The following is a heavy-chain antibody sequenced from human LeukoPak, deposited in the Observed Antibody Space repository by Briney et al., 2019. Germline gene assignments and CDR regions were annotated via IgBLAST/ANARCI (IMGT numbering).Heavy chain of an antibody. D-gene: IGHD4-17*01. CDR1: GFTFGNYG. V-gene: IGHV3-20*04. CDR3: ARAQTYGDSRLLLDY. J-gene: IGHJ4*02. CDR2: INWNGGST. Sequence: GGSLRLSCAASGFTFGNYGMSWVRQAPGKGLEWVSGINWNGGSTGYADSVEGGFTIFRDKAKNSQYLQMNSLRVEDTALYYCARAQTYGDSRLLLDYWGQGTLVTVSS.